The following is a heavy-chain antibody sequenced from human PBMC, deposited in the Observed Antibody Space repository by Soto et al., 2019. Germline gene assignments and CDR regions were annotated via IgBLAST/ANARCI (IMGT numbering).Heavy chain of an antibody. CDR1: GFTFSDYY. D-gene: IGHD6-19*01. J-gene: IGHJ3*02. V-gene: IGHV3-11*06. CDR3: ARSSRGVADSDAFDI. Sequence: QVQLVESGGGLVKPGGSLRLSCAASGFTFSDYYMSWIRQAPGKGLEWVSYISSSSSYTNYADSVKGRFTISRDNAKNSLYLQRNSLRAEDTAVYYCARSSRGVADSDAFDIWGQGTMVTVSS. CDR2: ISSSSSYT.